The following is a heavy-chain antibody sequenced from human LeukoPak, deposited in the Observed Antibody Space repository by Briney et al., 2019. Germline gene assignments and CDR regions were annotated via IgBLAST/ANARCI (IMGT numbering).Heavy chain of an antibody. CDR1: GYTFTSYG. CDR3: ARDMYSSGRVPFDY. CDR2: ISAKKGNT. J-gene: IGHJ4*02. D-gene: IGHD6-19*01. Sequence: ASVKVSCKASGYTFTSYGISWVRQAPGQGLEWMGWISAKKGNTDYAQKLQGRVTMTTDTSTSTAYMELRSLRSDDTAVYYCARDMYSSGRVPFDYWGQGTLVTVSS. V-gene: IGHV1-18*01.